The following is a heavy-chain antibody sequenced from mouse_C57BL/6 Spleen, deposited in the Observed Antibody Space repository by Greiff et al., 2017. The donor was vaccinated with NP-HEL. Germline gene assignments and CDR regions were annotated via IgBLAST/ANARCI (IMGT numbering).Heavy chain of an antibody. J-gene: IGHJ4*01. V-gene: IGHV5-17*01. CDR1: GFTFSDYG. CDR2: ISSGSSTI. D-gene: IGHD1-1*01. Sequence: EVHLVESGGGLVKPGGSLKLSCAASGFTFSDYGMHWVRQAPEKGLEWVAYISSGSSTIYYADTVKGRFTISRDNAKNTLFLQRTSLRSEDTAMYYGARRHYGSSYYAMDYWGQGTSVTVSS. CDR3: ARRHYGSSYYAMDY.